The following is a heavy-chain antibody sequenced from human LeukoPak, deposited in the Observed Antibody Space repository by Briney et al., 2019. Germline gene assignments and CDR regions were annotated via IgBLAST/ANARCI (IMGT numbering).Heavy chain of an antibody. J-gene: IGHJ4*01. D-gene: IGHD4-17*01. CDR3: ARVETDYGDYASPLYYFDY. V-gene: IGHV4-30-4*01. CDR2: IFYLGNT. Sequence: SETLSLTCTVSGGSISSGNYYWSWIRQPPGKGLEWIGYIFYLGNTYYTPSLRSRVTISVDTSKNQFSLKLSSVTAADTAVYYCARVETDYGDYASPLYYFDYWGQGTLVTVSS. CDR1: GGSISSGNYY.